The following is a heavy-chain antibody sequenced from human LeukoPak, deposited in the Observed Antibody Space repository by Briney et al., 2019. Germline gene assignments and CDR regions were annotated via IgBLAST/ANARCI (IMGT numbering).Heavy chain of an antibody. V-gene: IGHV3-21*01. CDR3: ARDWNNWNHGRFDP. J-gene: IGHJ5*02. D-gene: IGHD1-20*01. Sequence: GGSLRLSCAASGFTFSSYSMNWVRQAPGKGLEWVSSISSSSGYIYYADSVKGRFIISRDNAKNSLYLQMNSLRAEDTAVYYCARDWNNWNHGRFDPWGQGTLVTVSS. CDR2: ISSSSGYI. CDR1: GFTFSSYS.